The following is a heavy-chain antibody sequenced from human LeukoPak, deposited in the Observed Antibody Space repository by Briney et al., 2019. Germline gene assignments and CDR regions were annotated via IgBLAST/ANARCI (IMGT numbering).Heavy chain of an antibody. CDR1: GYTFTSYG. Sequence: GASVKVSCKASGYTFTSYGISWVRQAPGQGLEWMGWISAYNGNTNYAQKLQGRVTMTTDTSTSTAYMELRSLRSDDTAVYYCARDRGYGYCSSTSCYPKGYNWFDPWGQGTLVTVSS. V-gene: IGHV1-18*01. J-gene: IGHJ5*02. CDR2: ISAYNGNT. D-gene: IGHD2-2*01. CDR3: ARDRGYGYCSSTSCYPKGYNWFDP.